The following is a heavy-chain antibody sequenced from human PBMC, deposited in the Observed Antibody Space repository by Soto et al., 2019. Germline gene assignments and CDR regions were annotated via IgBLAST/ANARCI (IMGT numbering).Heavy chain of an antibody. D-gene: IGHD6-19*01. CDR2: IIPIFGTA. CDR1: GGTFSSYA. Sequence: QVQLVQSGAEVKKPGSSVKVSCKASGGTFSSYAISWVRQAPGQGLEWMGGIIPIFGTANYAQKFQGRATIPADESTSTAYMELSRLGSEDTAVYYCARGRGGSGWSPGYWGQGTLVTVSS. J-gene: IGHJ4*02. V-gene: IGHV1-69*12. CDR3: ARGRGGSGWSPGY.